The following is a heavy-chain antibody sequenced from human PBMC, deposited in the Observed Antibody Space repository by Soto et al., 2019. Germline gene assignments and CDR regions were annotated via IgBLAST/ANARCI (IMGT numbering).Heavy chain of an antibody. D-gene: IGHD2-21*01. CDR1: GFSVSGHY. Sequence: EVQLAESGGGLVQPGGSLRRSCAASGFSVSGHYVTWVRQAPGKGLERVSVIYTDDNIYYNDSVTRRFSISRDNSKNTFDLPMNRLRVEDRGVYYWATVIMAKQRMAVWAKEPRSPSP. CDR2: IYTDDNI. J-gene: IGHJ6*02. CDR3: ATVIMAKQRMAV. V-gene: IGHV3-53*01.